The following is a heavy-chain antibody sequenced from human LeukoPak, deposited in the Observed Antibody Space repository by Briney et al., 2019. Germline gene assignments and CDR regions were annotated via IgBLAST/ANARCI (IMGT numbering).Heavy chain of an antibody. CDR3: ARVQFDWLFPYYYYYYMDV. Sequence: SETLSLTCAVYGGSFSGYYWSWIRQPPGKGLEWIGEINHSGSTNYNPSLKSRVTISVDTSKNQFSLKLSSVTAADTAVYYCARVQFDWLFPYYYYYYMDVWGKGTTVTVSS. V-gene: IGHV4-34*01. D-gene: IGHD3-9*01. J-gene: IGHJ6*03. CDR2: INHSGST. CDR1: GGSFSGYY.